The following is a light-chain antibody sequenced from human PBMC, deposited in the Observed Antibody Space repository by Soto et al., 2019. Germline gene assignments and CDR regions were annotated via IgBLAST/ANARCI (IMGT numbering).Light chain of an antibody. CDR3: GTWDSSLSAGGVV. V-gene: IGLV1-51*01. CDR2: DNN. CDR1: SSNIGNNY. Sequence: QSVLTQPPSVSAAPGQKVTISCSGSSSNIGNNYVSWYQQLPGTAPKLLIYDNNKRPSGIPDRFSGSKSGTSATLGITGLQXXXXXXXXCGTWDSSLSAGGVVFGGGT. J-gene: IGLJ2*01.